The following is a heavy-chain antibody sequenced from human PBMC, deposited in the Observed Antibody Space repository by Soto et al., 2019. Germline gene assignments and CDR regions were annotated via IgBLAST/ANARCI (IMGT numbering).Heavy chain of an antibody. V-gene: IGHV3-33*01. CDR3: ARVLDYYGSGTFGEVACDY. J-gene: IGHJ4*02. D-gene: IGHD3-10*01. CDR2: IWYDGGNQ. Sequence: QVQLVESGGGVVQPGTSLRLSCVASGFTFSGYGMNWVRQAPGKGLEWVGVIWYDGGNQYYADSVKGRFTISRENSNNPLYLQMNSLRAEDTAVYYCARVLDYYGSGTFGEVACDYWGQGNQVTVSS. CDR1: GFTFSGYG.